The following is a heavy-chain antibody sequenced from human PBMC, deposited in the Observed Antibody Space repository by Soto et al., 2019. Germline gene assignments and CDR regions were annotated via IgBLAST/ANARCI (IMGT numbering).Heavy chain of an antibody. V-gene: IGHV1-69*02. D-gene: IGHD4-17*01. J-gene: IGHJ5*02. CDR2: MIYMIGIT. CDR3: ARHINEGHADSGDGRRNH. Sequence: QVQLVQSGAEVKKPGSSVKVSCKASGGSSSRHTINWVRQAQGQGPEWVGSMIYMIGITNYAQKFQGRVTITADKSTRPAYVELSGLGSDDTAVYYCARHINEGHADSGDGRRNHWGQGTLVTVSS. CDR1: GGSSSRHT.